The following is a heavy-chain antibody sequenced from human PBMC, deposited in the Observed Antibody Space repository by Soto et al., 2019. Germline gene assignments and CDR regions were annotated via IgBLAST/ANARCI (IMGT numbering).Heavy chain of an antibody. CDR1: GFTFSNYA. J-gene: IGHJ4*02. V-gene: IGHV3-23*01. D-gene: IGHD2-15*01. CDR2: ISASGGST. CDR3: AKRLLLGGTNRGSCYPCFDY. Sequence: EVQLLESGGGLVQPGGSLRLSCAASGFTFSNYAMSWVRQAPGKGLEWVSAISASGGSTYYADSVKGRFTISRDNSKNTLYLQMNSLRAEDTAVYYCAKRLLLGGTNRGSCYPCFDYWGQGTLVTVSS.